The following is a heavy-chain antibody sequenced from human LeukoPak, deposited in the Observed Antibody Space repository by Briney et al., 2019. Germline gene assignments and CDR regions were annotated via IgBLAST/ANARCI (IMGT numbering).Heavy chain of an antibody. Sequence: PSETLSLTCTVSGGSISSGGYYWSWIRQHPGKGLEWIGYIYYSGSTYYNPSLKGRVTISVDTSKNQFSLKLSSVTAADTAVYYCAREAPDSSGYYSGNYFDYWGQGTLVTVSS. CDR2: IYYSGST. CDR3: AREAPDSSGYYSGNYFDY. D-gene: IGHD3-22*01. J-gene: IGHJ4*02. CDR1: GGSISSGGYY. V-gene: IGHV4-31*03.